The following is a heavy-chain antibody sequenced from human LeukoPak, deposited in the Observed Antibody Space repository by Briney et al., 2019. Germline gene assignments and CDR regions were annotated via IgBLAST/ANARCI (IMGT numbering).Heavy chain of an antibody. CDR2: ISGSGGST. CDR3: AKEAQMSIAAAGTDAFDI. V-gene: IGHV3-23*01. CDR1: GFTFSSYA. Sequence: GGSLRLSCAASGFTFSSYAMSWVRQAPGKGLEWVSAISGSGGSTYYADSVKGRFTISRDNSKNTLYLQMNSLRAEDTAVYYCAKEAQMSIAAAGTDAFDIWGQGTMVTVSS. J-gene: IGHJ3*02. D-gene: IGHD6-13*01.